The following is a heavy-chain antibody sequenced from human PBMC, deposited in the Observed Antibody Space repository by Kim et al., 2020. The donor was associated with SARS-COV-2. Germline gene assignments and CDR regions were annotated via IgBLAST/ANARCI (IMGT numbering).Heavy chain of an antibody. V-gene: IGHV5-51*01. Sequence: YSPSFQGQVTISADKSISTAYLQGSSLKASDTAMYYCARRVSGSVYGMDVWGQGNTVTVSS. D-gene: IGHD1-26*01. J-gene: IGHJ6*02. CDR3: ARRVSGSVYGMDV.